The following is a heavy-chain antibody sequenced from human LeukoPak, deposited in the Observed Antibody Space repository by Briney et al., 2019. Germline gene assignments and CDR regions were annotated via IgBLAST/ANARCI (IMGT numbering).Heavy chain of an antibody. V-gene: IGHV4-34*01. D-gene: IGHD4-11*01. J-gene: IGHJ3*02. CDR2: INHSGST. CDR1: GGSFSGYY. Sequence: SETLSLTCAVYGGSFSGYYWSWIRQPPGKGLEWIGEINHSGSTNDNPSLKSRVTISVDTSKNQFSLKLNSVTAADTAVYYCARRDSSRWREGSFDIWGQGTMVTVSS. CDR3: ARRDSSRWREGSFDI.